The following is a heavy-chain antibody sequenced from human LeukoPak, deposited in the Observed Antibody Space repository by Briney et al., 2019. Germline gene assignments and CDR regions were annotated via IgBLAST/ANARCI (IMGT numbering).Heavy chain of an antibody. CDR1: GYTFTSHD. Sequence: GASVKVSCKASGYTFTSHDINWVRQATGQGLEWMGWMNPSSGYTGYEQKFQGRVTMTRDTSTGTAYMELSSLRSEDTAVYYCARGGSSYNDEHEEFDYWGQGTVVTVSS. CDR3: ARGGSSYNDEHEEFDY. V-gene: IGHV1-8*01. CDR2: MNPSSGYT. J-gene: IGHJ4*02. D-gene: IGHD3-22*01.